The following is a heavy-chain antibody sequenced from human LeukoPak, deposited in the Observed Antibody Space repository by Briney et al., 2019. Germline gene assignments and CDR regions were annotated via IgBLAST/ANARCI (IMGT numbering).Heavy chain of an antibody. CDR3: ARAYYYGSGRAPIVQAASYYMDV. J-gene: IGHJ6*03. Sequence: SETLSLTCAVYGGSFSGYYWSWIRQPPGKGLGWIGEINHSGSTNYNPSLKSRVTISVDTSKNQFSLKLSSVTAADTAVYYCARAYYYGSGRAPIVQAASYYMDVWGKGTTVTVS. V-gene: IGHV4-34*01. CDR2: INHSGST. D-gene: IGHD3-10*01. CDR1: GGSFSGYY.